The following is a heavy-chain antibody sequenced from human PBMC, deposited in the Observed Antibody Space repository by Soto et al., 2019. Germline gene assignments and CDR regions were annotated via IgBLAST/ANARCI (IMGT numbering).Heavy chain of an antibody. Sequence: SETLSLTCAVYGGSFSGYYWSWIRQPPGKGLEWIGEINHSGSTNYNPSLKSRVTISVDTSKNQFSLKLSSVTAADTAVYYGARDYGDYDLAFDIWGQGTMVTVSS. CDR3: ARDYGDYDLAFDI. CDR2: INHSGST. D-gene: IGHD4-17*01. V-gene: IGHV4-34*01. CDR1: GGSFSGYY. J-gene: IGHJ3*02.